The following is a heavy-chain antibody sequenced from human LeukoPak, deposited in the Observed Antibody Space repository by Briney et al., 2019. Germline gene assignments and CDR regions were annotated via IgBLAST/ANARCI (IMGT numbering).Heavy chain of an antibody. Sequence: GGSLRLSCAASGFTFSDYYMSWIRQPPGKGLEWLSYICPSGNDINYADSMRGRFTNSRDNAKNSLFLQMSSLTAEDTAVYYCATGQNQRYDFWSGYYIFWGQGTLVTVSS. V-gene: IGHV3-11*04. CDR2: ICPSGNDI. CDR1: GFTFSDYY. CDR3: ATGQNQRYDFWSGYYIF. J-gene: IGHJ4*02. D-gene: IGHD3-3*01.